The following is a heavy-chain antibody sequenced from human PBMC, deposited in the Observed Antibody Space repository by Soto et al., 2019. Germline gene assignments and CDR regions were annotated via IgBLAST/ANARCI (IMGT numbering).Heavy chain of an antibody. CDR1: GFTFSAYA. CDR2: ISYDGSNK. Sequence: GASLLLRSAASGFTFSAYAIHRVLHAPGKGLEWVAVISYDGSNKYYADSVKGRFTISRDNSKNTLYLQMNSLRAEDTAVYYCARSAAGRFLGNFDYWGQGTLVTVSA. D-gene: IGHD6-13*01. CDR3: ARSAAGRFLGNFDY. V-gene: IGHV3-30-3*01. J-gene: IGHJ4*02.